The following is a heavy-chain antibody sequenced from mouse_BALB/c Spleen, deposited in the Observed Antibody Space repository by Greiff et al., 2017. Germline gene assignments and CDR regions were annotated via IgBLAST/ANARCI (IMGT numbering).Heavy chain of an antibody. J-gene: IGHJ3*01. V-gene: IGHV3-2*02. Sequence: EVQLQESGPGLVKPSQSLSLTCTVTGYSITSDYAWNWIRQFPGNKLEWMGYISYSGSTSYNPSLKSRISITRDTSKNQFFLQLNSVTTEDTATYYCARGGPPWFAYWGQGTLVTVSA. CDR1: GYSITSDYA. CDR2: ISYSGST. CDR3: ARGGPPWFAY. D-gene: IGHD3-3*01.